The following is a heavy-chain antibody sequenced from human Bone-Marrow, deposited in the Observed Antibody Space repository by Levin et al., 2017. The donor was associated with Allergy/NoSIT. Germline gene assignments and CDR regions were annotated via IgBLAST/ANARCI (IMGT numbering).Heavy chain of an antibody. V-gene: IGHV3-48*03. Sequence: GGSLRLSCAASESTFSAYEINWVRQAPGKGLEWVSYIDHSGSTKYYADSVQGRFTISRDNAQNSLFLHMNSLRAEDTAIYYCACNGYFYGFDIWGQGTTVIVSS. CDR1: ESTFSAYE. J-gene: IGHJ6*02. CDR3: ACNGYFYGFDI. CDR2: IDHSGSTK.